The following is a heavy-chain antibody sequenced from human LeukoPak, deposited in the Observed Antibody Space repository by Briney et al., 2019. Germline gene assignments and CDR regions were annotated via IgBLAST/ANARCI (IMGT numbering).Heavy chain of an antibody. D-gene: IGHD6-19*01. V-gene: IGHV3-53*01. CDR1: GFTVSSNY. J-gene: IGHJ4*02. Sequence: PGGSLRLSCAVSGFTVSSNYMSWVRQAPGKGLEWVSVIYIGGSTYYADSVKGRFTISRDNSKNTLYLQMNSLRAEDTAVYYCAKALGIAVAAPDYWGQGTLVTVSS. CDR3: AKALGIAVAAPDY. CDR2: IYIGGST.